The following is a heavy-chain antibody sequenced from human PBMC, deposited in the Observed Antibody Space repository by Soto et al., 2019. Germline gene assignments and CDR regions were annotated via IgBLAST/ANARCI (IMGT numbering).Heavy chain of an antibody. J-gene: IGHJ4*02. Sequence: PGGSLRFSCAASGFTFSNYWMSWVRQAPGKGPEWVANVNDDGNEKYNVDSVKGRFTISRDNAQNSLYLQMNNLRVEDTAVYYCVRERVAWVLCSGTSCLDYWGQGTRVTVSS. CDR2: VNDDGNEK. D-gene: IGHD2-2*01. CDR1: GFTFSNYW. V-gene: IGHV3-7*03. CDR3: VRERVAWVLCSGTSCLDY.